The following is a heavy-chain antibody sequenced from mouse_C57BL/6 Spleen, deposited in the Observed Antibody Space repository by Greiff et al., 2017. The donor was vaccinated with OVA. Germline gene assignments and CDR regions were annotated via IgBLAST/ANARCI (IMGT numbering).Heavy chain of an antibody. V-gene: IGHV1-81*01. CDR2: IYPRSGYT. J-gene: IGHJ2*01. Sequence: QVQLKQSGAELARPGASVKLSCKASGYTFTSYGISWVKQSTGQGLEWIGEIYPRSGYTYYNEKVKGRATLTADKASSPAYLDLRSLTSEDTAVYSGARYSSGYCIDYWGQGTTLTVSS. CDR1: GYTFTSYG. CDR3: ARYSSGYCIDY. D-gene: IGHD3-2*02.